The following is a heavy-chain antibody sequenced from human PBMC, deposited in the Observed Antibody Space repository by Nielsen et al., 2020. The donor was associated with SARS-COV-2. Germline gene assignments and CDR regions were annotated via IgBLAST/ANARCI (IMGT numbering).Heavy chain of an antibody. CDR2: INAGNGNT. V-gene: IGHV1-3*01. D-gene: IGHD3-3*01. CDR1: GYTFTSYA. J-gene: IGHJ6*02. Sequence: ASVKVSCKASGYTFTSYAMHWVRQAPGQRLEWMGWINAGNGNTKYSQKFQGRVTITRDTSASTAYMELSSLRSEDTAVYYCAFLFLEGYYYGMDVWGQGTTVTVSS. CDR3: AFLFLEGYYYGMDV.